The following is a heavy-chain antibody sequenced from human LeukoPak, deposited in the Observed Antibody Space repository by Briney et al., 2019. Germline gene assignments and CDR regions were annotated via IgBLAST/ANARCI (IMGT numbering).Heavy chain of an antibody. J-gene: IGHJ4*02. CDR3: ARAESSGWYYFDY. Sequence: SQTLSLTCTVSGGSISSGDYYWSWIRQPPGKGLEWIGYIYYSGSTYYNPSLKSRVTISVDTSKNQFSLKLSSVTAADTAVCYCARAESSGWYYFDYWGQGTLVTVSS. V-gene: IGHV4-30-4*01. CDR1: GGSISSGDYY. D-gene: IGHD6-19*01. CDR2: IYYSGST.